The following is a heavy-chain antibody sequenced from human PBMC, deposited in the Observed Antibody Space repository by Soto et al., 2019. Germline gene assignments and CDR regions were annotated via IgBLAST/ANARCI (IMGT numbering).Heavy chain of an antibody. J-gene: IGHJ3*02. CDR1: GGTFSTYT. D-gene: IGHD6-13*01. Sequence: QVQLVQSGAEVKKPGSSVKVSCKASGGTFSTYTISWVRQAPGQGLEWMGRIIPMLAIANYAQKVQGRVTVTADKSTSTAYMELSSLRSEDTAVYYGAGGNSRSSKPAAFDIWGQGTMVTVSA. CDR2: IIPMLAIA. V-gene: IGHV1-69*02. CDR3: AGGNSRSSKPAAFDI.